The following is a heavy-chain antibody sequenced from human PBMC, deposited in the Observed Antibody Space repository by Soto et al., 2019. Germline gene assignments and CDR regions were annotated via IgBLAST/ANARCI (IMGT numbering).Heavy chain of an antibody. CDR2: VIPIFGTT. D-gene: IGHD5-18*01. CDR3: ATPHTAVAGY. V-gene: IGHV1-69*13. J-gene: IGHJ4*02. CDR1: GCTFSSYA. Sequence: VASVKVSCKACGCTFSSYAISWVRQAPGQGLEWMGVVIPIFGTTNYAQKFQGRVTITADESASTVYMELSSLKSEDTAVYYCATPHTAVAGYWGQGNLVTV.